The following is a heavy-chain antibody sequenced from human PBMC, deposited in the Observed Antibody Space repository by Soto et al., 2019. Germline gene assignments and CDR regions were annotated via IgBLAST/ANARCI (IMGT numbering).Heavy chain of an antibody. V-gene: IGHV1-69*12. Sequence: QVQLVQSGAEVKKPGSSVKVSCKASGGTFSSYAISWVRQAPGQGLEWMGGIIPIFGTANYAQKFQGRVTITADESTSTAYMELSSLRSEDTAVYYCARPYGDYVIDYYYYGMDVWGQGTTVTVSS. CDR2: IIPIFGTA. D-gene: IGHD4-17*01. J-gene: IGHJ6*02. CDR3: ARPYGDYVIDYYYYGMDV. CDR1: GGTFSSYA.